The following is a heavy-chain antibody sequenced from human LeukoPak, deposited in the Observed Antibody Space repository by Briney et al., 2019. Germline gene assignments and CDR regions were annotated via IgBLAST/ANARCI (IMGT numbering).Heavy chain of an antibody. V-gene: IGHV4-39*07. CDR2: IYYSGST. J-gene: IGHJ4*02. CDR3: ARVPTVTFFDY. CDR1: GGSISSNSYY. D-gene: IGHD4-17*01. Sequence: SETLSLTCAVSGGSISSNSYYWGWIRQPPGKGLEWIGSIYYSGSTYYNPSLKSRVTISVDTSKNQISLKLTSVTAADTAVYYCARVPTVTFFDYWGQGTLVTVSS.